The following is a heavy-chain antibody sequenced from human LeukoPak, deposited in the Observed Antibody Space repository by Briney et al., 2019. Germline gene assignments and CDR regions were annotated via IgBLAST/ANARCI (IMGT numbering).Heavy chain of an antibody. Sequence: ASVKVSCKASGYTFTSYGISWVRQAPGQGLEWMGWISAYNGNTNYAQKLQGRVTMTTDTSTSTAYMELRSLRSDDTAVYYCARDGRHSGSYLVPDYWGQGTLVTVSS. CDR1: GYTFTSYG. D-gene: IGHD1-26*01. CDR2: ISAYNGNT. V-gene: IGHV1-18*01. CDR3: ARDGRHSGSYLVPDY. J-gene: IGHJ4*02.